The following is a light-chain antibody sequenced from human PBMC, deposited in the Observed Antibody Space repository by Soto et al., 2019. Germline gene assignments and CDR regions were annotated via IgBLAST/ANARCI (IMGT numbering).Light chain of an antibody. V-gene: IGKV3-11*01. CDR1: RSINNY. Sequence: EIVLTQSPVTLSLSPGEKATLSCRASRSINNYLAWYQHKPGQPPRLLIYDASNRATAIPVRFSGSGSGTDFTLTISSLEPEDSAVYYCQYRGIWPPGATFGGGTKVEIK. CDR2: DAS. CDR3: QYRGIWPPGAT. J-gene: IGKJ4*01.